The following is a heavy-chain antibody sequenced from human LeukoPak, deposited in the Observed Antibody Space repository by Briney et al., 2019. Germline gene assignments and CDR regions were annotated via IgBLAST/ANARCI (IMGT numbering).Heavy chain of an antibody. V-gene: IGHV4-61*02. Sequence: PSETLSLTCTVSGGSISSGSYYWSWIRQPAGKGLEWIGRIYTSGSTNYNPSLKSRVTISVDTSKNQFSLKLSSVTAADTAVYYCARLMGVATLRGLAFDIWGQGTMVTVSS. CDR3: ARLMGVATLRGLAFDI. CDR1: GGSISSGSYY. CDR2: IYTSGST. J-gene: IGHJ3*02. D-gene: IGHD5-12*01.